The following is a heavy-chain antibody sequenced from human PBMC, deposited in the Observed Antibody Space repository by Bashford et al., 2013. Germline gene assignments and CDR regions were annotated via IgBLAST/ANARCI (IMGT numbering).Heavy chain of an antibody. J-gene: IGHJ4*02. CDR2: IYYNGDT. D-gene: IGHD5-18*01. CDR1: GDSLKSGGYY. CDR3: ALWDTVVFTDF. V-gene: IGHV4-31*03. Sequence: SETLSLTCSVSGDSLKSGGYYWSWIRQVPGKGLEWIGYIYYNGDTYYNRPLESRVTISADTSKNEFSVNLYSVTAADTAVYYCALWDTVVFTDFWGQGTLVTVSS.